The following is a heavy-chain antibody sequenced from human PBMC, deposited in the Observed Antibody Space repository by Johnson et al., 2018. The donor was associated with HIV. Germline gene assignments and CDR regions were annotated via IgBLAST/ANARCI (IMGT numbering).Heavy chain of an antibody. CDR3: ARRTVTALFDI. J-gene: IGHJ3*02. Sequence: QVQLVESGGGVVQPGRSLRLSCAASGITVNTNYMSWVRRAPGQGLEWVTVISYDGSNKYYADPVKGRFTISRDNAKNSLILQMNSLRDEDTAVYYCARRTVTALFDIWGQGTMVTVSS. V-gene: IGHV3-30-3*01. D-gene: IGHD4-17*01. CDR2: ISYDGSNK. CDR1: GITVNTNY.